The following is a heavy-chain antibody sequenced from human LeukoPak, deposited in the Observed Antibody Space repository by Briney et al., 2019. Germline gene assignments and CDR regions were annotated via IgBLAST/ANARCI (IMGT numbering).Heavy chain of an antibody. CDR2: IYPGDSDT. Sequence: GESLKISCRGSGYSSTDYWIGWVRQMPGKGLEWMGIIYPGDSDTRYSPSFQGQVTISADKSISTAYLQWSSLKASDTAMYYCARRDGYSSSPPLDYWGQGTLVTVSS. J-gene: IGHJ4*02. CDR1: GYSSTDYW. CDR3: ARRDGYSSSPPLDY. V-gene: IGHV5-51*01. D-gene: IGHD6-6*01.